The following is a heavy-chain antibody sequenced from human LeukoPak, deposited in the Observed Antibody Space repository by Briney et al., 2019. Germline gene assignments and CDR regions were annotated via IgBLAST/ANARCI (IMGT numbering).Heavy chain of an antibody. CDR2: IYYSGST. CDR3: AYIAGSRFDY. CDR1: GVSISSYY. Sequence: PSETLSLTCTVSGVSISSYYWSWIRQPPGKGLEWIGYIYYSGSTNHNPSLKSRVTMSIDTSKSQFSLKLDSVTTADTAVYYCAYIAGSRFDYWGQGVLVTVSS. D-gene: IGHD1-14*01. J-gene: IGHJ4*02. V-gene: IGHV4-59*01.